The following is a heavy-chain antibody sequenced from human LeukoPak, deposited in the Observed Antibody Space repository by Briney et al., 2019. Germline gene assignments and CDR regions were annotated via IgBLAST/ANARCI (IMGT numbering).Heavy chain of an antibody. CDR3: ARWNYDILTGYYYVDP. CDR1: GGSISSYY. J-gene: IGHJ5*02. V-gene: IGHV4-4*07. D-gene: IGHD3-9*01. CDR2: IYTSGST. Sequence: SETLSLTCTVSGGSISSYYWSWIRQPAGKGLEWIGRIYTSGSTNYNPSLKSRVTMSVDTSKNQFSLKLSSVTAADTAVYYCARWNYDILTGYYYVDPWGQGTLVTVSS.